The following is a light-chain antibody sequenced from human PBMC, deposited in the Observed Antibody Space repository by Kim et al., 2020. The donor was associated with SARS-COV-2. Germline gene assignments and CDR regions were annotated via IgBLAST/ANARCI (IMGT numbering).Light chain of an antibody. CDR3: QSYDSSLSVV. CDR1: SSNVVAGYD. J-gene: IGLJ2*01. CDR2: GNS. V-gene: IGLV1-40*01. Sequence: GQRGTISCTGSSSNVVAGYDGHCYQQLPGTAPTLPIYGNSNRPSGVPDRFAGSKSGTSASLAITGLQAEDEADYYCQSYDSSLSVVFGGGTQLTVL.